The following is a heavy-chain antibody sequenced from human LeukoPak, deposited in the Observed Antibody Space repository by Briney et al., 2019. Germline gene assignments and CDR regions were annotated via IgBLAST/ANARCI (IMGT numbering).Heavy chain of an antibody. J-gene: IGHJ3*02. CDR3: ARDAMITFGGVIGLGGFDI. V-gene: IGHV4-61*02. CDR1: GGSINSDYYH. CDR2: IYTSGST. Sequence: SETLSLTCTVSGGSINSDYYHWSWIRQPAGKGLEWIGRIYTSGSTNYNPSLKSRVTISVDTSKNQFSLKLSSVTAADTAVYYCARDAMITFGGVIGLGGFDIWGQGTMVTVSS. D-gene: IGHD3-16*02.